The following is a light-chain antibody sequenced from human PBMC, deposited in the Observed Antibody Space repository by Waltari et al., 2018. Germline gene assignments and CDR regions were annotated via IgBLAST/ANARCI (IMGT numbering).Light chain of an antibody. V-gene: IGKV3-20*01. CDR1: ESVSRA. Sequence: EIALTQSPGTLSLSVGERATVSCRASESVSRALAWYQQKPGQAPRLLIYGASTRATGIPDRFSGSGSGTDFSLTISRLEPDDFAVYNCQHYLRLPVTFGQGTTVEI. CDR3: QHYLRLPVT. CDR2: GAS. J-gene: IGKJ1*01.